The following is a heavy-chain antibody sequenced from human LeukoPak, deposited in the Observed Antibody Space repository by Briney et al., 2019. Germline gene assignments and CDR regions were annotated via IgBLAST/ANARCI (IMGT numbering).Heavy chain of an antibody. CDR3: VKDHSPGWFDP. CDR1: GFTFSSYE. Sequence: GGSLRLSCAASGFTFSSYEMNWVRQAPGKGLVWVARMSGDASSTDYADSVKGRFTISRDYAKNTLYLQMDSLRVEETAIYYCVKDHSPGWFDPWGQGTLVTVSS. V-gene: IGHV3-74*01. CDR2: MSGDASST. J-gene: IGHJ5*02. D-gene: IGHD5-18*01.